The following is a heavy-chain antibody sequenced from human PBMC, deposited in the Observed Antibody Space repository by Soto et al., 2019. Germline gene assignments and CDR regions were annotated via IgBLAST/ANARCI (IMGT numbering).Heavy chain of an antibody. V-gene: IGHV4-39*07. CDR2: INHSGST. CDR3: ARDRQVGYMDV. CDR1: GGSITSSSYY. D-gene: IGHD1-26*01. Sequence: SETLSLTCTVSGGSITSSSYYWGWIRQPPGKGLEWIGEINHSGSTNYNPSLKSRVTISVDTSKNQFSLKLSSVTAADTAVYYCARDRQVGYMDVWGKGTTVPVSS. J-gene: IGHJ6*03.